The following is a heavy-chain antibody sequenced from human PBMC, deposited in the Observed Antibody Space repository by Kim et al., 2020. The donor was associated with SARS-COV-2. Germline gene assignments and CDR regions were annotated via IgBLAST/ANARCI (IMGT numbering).Heavy chain of an antibody. D-gene: IGHD1-1*01. V-gene: IGHV4-34*01. CDR2: INHSGST. CDR1: GGSFRGYY. J-gene: IGHJ5*02. CDR3: ARDRIFNWYTGWFDP. Sequence: SETLSLTCAVYGGSFRGYYWSWIRQPPGKGLEWIGEINHSGSTNYNPSLKSRVTISVDTSRNQFSLKVTSVTAADTAVYYCARDRIFNWYTGWFDPWGQGTLSPSPQ.